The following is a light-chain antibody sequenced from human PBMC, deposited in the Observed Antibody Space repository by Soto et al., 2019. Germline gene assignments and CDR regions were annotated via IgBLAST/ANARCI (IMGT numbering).Light chain of an antibody. CDR2: DAS. CDR3: QHRMNWPLT. Sequence: EIVLTQSPATLSLSPGERATLSCRASQSVSSYVLWYQQKPGQAPRLLIYDASNRATGIPARFSGSGSETDFTLTISSLEPEDFAVYYCQHRMNWPLTFGQGTRREIK. J-gene: IGKJ5*01. V-gene: IGKV3-11*01. CDR1: QSVSSY.